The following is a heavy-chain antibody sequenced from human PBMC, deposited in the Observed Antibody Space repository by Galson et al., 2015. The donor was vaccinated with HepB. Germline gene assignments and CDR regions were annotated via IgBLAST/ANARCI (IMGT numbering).Heavy chain of an antibody. V-gene: IGHV3-23*01. CDR2: ISGSGGST. CDR3: AKSPSGAVVVITLDY. Sequence: SLRLSCAASGFTFSSYAMSWVRQAPGKGLEWVSAISGSGGSTYYADSVKGRFTISRDNSKNTLYLQMNSLRAEDTAVYYCAKSPSGAVVVITLDYWGQGTLVTVSS. J-gene: IGHJ4*02. CDR1: GFTFSSYA. D-gene: IGHD3-22*01.